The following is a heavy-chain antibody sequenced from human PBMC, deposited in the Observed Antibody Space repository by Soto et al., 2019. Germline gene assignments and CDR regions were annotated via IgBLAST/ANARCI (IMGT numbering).Heavy chain of an antibody. J-gene: IGHJ4*02. CDR2: IGSSSSYT. CDR1: GFPFSDYY. Sequence: QVQLVESGGALVKPGGSLRLSCAASGFPFSDYYMSWIRQAPGKGLEWVSSIGSSSSYTNYADSVKGRFTISRDNAKNSLYLQMNSLRAEDTAVYYCARRRPTSYYNYWGQGTLVTVSA. D-gene: IGHD3-9*01. V-gene: IGHV3-11*05. CDR3: ARRRPTSYYNY.